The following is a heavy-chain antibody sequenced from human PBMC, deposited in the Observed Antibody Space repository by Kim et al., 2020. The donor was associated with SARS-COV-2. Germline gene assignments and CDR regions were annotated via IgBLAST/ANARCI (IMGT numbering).Heavy chain of an antibody. Sequence: DHGKGRYTISRDNSKNTLYLQMNSLRAEDTAVYYCAKEDGSYYYYYYGMDVWGQGTTVTVSS. CDR3: AKEDGSYYYYYYGMDV. V-gene: IGHV3-30*02. J-gene: IGHJ6*02. D-gene: IGHD1-26*01.